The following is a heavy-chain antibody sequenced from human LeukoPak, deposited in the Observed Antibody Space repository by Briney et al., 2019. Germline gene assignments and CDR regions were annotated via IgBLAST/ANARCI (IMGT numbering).Heavy chain of an antibody. CDR3: AKDLLRATGNGGYYMDV. CDR1: GFTFRTYG. V-gene: IGHV3-30*18. D-gene: IGHD5-12*01. J-gene: IGHJ6*03. CDR2: MSYDGTNK. Sequence: HPGGSLRLSCEASGFTFRTYGMHWVRQAPGKGLEWVALMSYDGTNKDYTDSVKGRFTISRDNSKNTLYLQMNSLRTDDTAVYYCAKDLLRATGNGGYYMDVWGKGTTVIVSS.